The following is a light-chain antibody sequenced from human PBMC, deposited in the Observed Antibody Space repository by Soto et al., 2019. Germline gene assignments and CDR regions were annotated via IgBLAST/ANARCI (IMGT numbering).Light chain of an antibody. Sequence: EIVLTQSPDTLSLSPGERATLSCRASQSVTGSYLAWYQQKPGQAPRLLIYGASSRATGNPDRFSGSGSGTDFTLTISRLEPEDFAVYYCQRYGISPSWTFGQGTKVDIK. CDR1: QSVTGSY. V-gene: IGKV3-20*01. J-gene: IGKJ1*01. CDR3: QRYGISPSWT. CDR2: GAS.